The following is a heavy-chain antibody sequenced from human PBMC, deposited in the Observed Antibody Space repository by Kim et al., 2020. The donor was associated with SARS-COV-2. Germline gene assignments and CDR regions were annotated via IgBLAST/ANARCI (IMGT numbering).Heavy chain of an antibody. D-gene: IGHD7-27*01. CDR3: ARDLGYYYGMDV. Sequence: NDDAVSVKSRITINADTSKNQFSLQLNSVTPEDTAVYYCARDLGYYYGMDVWGQGTTVTVSS. V-gene: IGHV6-1*01. J-gene: IGHJ6*02. CDR2: N.